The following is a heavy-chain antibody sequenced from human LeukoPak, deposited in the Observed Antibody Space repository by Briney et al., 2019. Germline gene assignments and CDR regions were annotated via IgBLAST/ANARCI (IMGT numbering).Heavy chain of an antibody. V-gene: IGHV4-34*01. Sequence: PSETLSLTCAVYGGSFSGYYWSWIRQPPGKGLEWIGEINHSGSTNYNPSLKSRVTISVDTSKNQFSLKLSSVTAADTAVYYCARGLINCSSTSCYPRAFDIWGQGTMVTVSS. D-gene: IGHD2-2*01. CDR3: ARGLINCSSTSCYPRAFDI. J-gene: IGHJ3*02. CDR1: GGSFSGYY. CDR2: INHSGST.